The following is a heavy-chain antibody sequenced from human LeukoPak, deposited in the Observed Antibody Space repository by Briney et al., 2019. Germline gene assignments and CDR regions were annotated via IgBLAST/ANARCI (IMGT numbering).Heavy chain of an antibody. CDR3: AKDVGLGATGVFDY. CDR1: GFTFSSYA. CDR2: ISGSGYNTDYADT. J-gene: IGHJ4*02. V-gene: IGHV3-23*01. Sequence: GGSLRLSCAASGFTFSSYAMSWVRHAPGEGLEWGADISGSGYNTDYADTHYADSVKGRVTISRDDSKNTLYLQMHTLSAQDTAVFYCAKDVGLGATGVFDYWGQGTLVTVSS. D-gene: IGHD1-26*01.